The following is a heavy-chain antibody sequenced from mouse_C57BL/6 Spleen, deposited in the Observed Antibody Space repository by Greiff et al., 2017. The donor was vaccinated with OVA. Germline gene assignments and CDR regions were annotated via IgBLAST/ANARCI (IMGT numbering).Heavy chain of an antibody. J-gene: IGHJ4*01. CDR1: GYTFTDYN. V-gene: IGHV1-18*01. D-gene: IGHD2-4*01. CDR2: INPNNGGT. CDR3: AKARDYDGYAMDY. Sequence: VQLQQSGPELVKPGASVKIPCKASGYTFTDYNMDWVKQSHGKSLEWIGDINPNNGGTIYNQKFKGKATLTVDKSSSTAYMELRSLTSEDTAGYYSAKARDYDGYAMDYWGQGTSVTVSS.